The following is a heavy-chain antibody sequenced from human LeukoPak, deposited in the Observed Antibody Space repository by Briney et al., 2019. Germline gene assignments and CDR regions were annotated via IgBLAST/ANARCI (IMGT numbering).Heavy chain of an antibody. CDR2: IYHSGST. J-gene: IGHJ3*02. CDR3: ARGRDYYDSSGYYDAFDI. V-gene: IGHV4-30-2*01. Sequence: SHTLPLTCAVSGGSISSGGYSWSWIRQPPGKGLEWIGYIYHSGSTYYNPSLKSRVTISVDRSKNQFSLKLSSVTAADTAVYYCARGRDYYDSSGYYDAFDIWGQGTMVTVSS. CDR1: GGSISSGGYS. D-gene: IGHD3-22*01.